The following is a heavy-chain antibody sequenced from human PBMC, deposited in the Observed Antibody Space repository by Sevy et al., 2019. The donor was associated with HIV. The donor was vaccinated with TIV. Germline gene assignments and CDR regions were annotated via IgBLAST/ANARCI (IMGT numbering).Heavy chain of an antibody. Sequence: SETLSLTCAVSGGSISSSNWWSWVRQPPGKGLEWIGEIYHSGSTNYNPPLKSRVTISVDNSKNQFSLKLSSVTAADTAVYYCARDSHPYYDFWSGYYPFLYYYGMDVWGQGTTVTVSS. CDR1: GGSISSSNW. CDR2: IYHSGST. V-gene: IGHV4-4*02. J-gene: IGHJ6*02. CDR3: ARDSHPYYDFWSGYYPFLYYYGMDV. D-gene: IGHD3-3*01.